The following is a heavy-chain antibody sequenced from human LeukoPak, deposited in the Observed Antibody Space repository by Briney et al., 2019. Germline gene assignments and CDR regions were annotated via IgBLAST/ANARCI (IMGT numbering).Heavy chain of an antibody. CDR1: GGSISSYY. J-gene: IGHJ6*02. V-gene: IGHV4-59*01. D-gene: IGHD3-22*01. Sequence: SETLSLTCTVSGGSISSYYWSWIRQPPGKGLEWIGYIYYSGSTNYNPSLKSRVTISVDTSKNQFSLKLSSVTAADTAVYYCARLNYYDNYYYGMDVWGQGTTVTVSS. CDR2: IYYSGST. CDR3: ARLNYYDNYYYGMDV.